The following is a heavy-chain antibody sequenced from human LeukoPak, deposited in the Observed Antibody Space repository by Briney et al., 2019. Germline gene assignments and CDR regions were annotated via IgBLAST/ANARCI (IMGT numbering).Heavy chain of an antibody. Sequence: SVKVSCKASGGTFSSYAISWVRQAPGQGLEWMGGIIPIFGTANYAQKFQGRVTITADKSTSTAYMELSSLRSEDTAVYYCAREKAAAGTLDCWGQGTLVTVSS. CDR1: GGTFSSYA. CDR3: AREKAAAGTLDC. CDR2: IIPIFGTA. V-gene: IGHV1-69*06. D-gene: IGHD6-13*01. J-gene: IGHJ4*02.